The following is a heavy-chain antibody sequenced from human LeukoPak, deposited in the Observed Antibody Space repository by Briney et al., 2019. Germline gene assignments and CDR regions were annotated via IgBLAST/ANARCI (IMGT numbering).Heavy chain of an antibody. V-gene: IGHV3-7*01. D-gene: IGHD3-22*01. CDR3: ARAAYDSSGYLTL. CDR1: RFTFSSYW. Sequence: PGGSLRLSCAASRFTFSSYWMSWVRQAPGKGLEWVANIKQDGSEKYYVDSVKGRFTISRDNAKNSLYLQMNSLRAEDTAVYYCARAAYDSSGYLTLWGQGTLVTVSS. J-gene: IGHJ4*02. CDR2: IKQDGSEK.